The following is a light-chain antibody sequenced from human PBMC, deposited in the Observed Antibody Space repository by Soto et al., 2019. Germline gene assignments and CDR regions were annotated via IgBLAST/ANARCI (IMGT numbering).Light chain of an antibody. CDR1: QSVSSNY. CDR2: GAS. Sequence: EIVLTQSPDTLSLSPGERATLSCRASQSVSSNYVAWYQQKPGQAPRLLTHGASSRAAGVPDRFSGRGSGTDFTLIISRLEPEDFAVYICQQYGSSPFTFGQWTKLEIK. V-gene: IGKV3-20*01. J-gene: IGKJ2*01. CDR3: QQYGSSPFT.